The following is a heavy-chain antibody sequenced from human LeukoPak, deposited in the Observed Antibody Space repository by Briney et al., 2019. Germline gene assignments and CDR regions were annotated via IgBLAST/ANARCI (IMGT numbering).Heavy chain of an antibody. J-gene: IGHJ4*02. CDR2: IIGSGSRT. V-gene: IGHV3-23*01. D-gene: IGHD6-13*01. CDR3: AKDRAQQLVLDF. Sequence: GGSLRLSCAASGFTFSSYAMSWVRQAPGKGLEWVSTIIGSGSRTYYADSVKGRFTISRDKSKNTLFLQMNSLRAEDTAVYYCAKDRAQQLVLDFWGQGTLVTVSS. CDR1: GFTFSSYA.